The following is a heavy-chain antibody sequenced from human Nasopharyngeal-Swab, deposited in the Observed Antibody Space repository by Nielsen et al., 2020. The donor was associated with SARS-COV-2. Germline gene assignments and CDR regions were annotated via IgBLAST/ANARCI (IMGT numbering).Heavy chain of an antibody. CDR1: GFTFSSYW. CDR3: VRDLAGEYGD. D-gene: IGHD4-17*01. CDR2: INEDGRIR. Sequence: GESLKISCAASGFTFSSYWMHWVRQAPGKGPVWVSRINEDGRIRNYADFVKGRFTISRDNAKNTLSLQMNSLRADDTAVYYCVRDLAGEYGDWGQGALVTVS. J-gene: IGHJ4*02. V-gene: IGHV3-74*01.